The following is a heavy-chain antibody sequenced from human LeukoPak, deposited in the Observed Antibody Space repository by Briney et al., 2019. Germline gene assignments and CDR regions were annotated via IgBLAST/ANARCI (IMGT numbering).Heavy chain of an antibody. V-gene: IGHV1-2*02. J-gene: IGHJ4*02. CDR2: ISPNSGGT. CDR1: GYTFTGYY. Sequence: ASVKVSCKASGYTFTGYYMHWVRQAPGQGLEWMGWISPNSGGTNYSQKFQGRVTMTRDTSISTAYMELSRLRSDDTAVYCCARDYGDYALNFDYWGQGALVTVSS. CDR3: ARDYGDYALNFDY. D-gene: IGHD4-17*01.